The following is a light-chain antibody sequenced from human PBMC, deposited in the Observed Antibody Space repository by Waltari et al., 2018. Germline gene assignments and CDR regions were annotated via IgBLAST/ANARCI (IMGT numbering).Light chain of an antibody. CDR3: CLYTTNFYV. CDR1: SNDVGPFDR. Sequence: QSALTQPPSVSGSPGQSVTISCTGTSNDVGPFDRVSWYQQPPGTAPKLLSFEVSNRPSGVPDRFSGSASGNTASLTLSGLQAEDEADYYCCLYTTNFYVFAPATKVTVL. V-gene: IGLV2-18*01. CDR2: EVS. J-gene: IGLJ1*01.